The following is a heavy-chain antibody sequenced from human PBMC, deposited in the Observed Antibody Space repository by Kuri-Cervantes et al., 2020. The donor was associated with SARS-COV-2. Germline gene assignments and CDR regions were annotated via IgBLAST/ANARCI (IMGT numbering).Heavy chain of an antibody. J-gene: IGHJ6*02. Sequence: SQTLSLTCAVSGYSISSSNWWGWIRQPPGKGLEWIGEINHSGSTNYNPSLKSRVTISVDTSKNQFSLKLTSVTAADTAVYYCVRMIYYDGRGGVAMDVWGQGTTVTVSS. V-gene: IGHV4-28*01. CDR3: VRMIYYDGRGGVAMDV. CDR1: GYSISSSNW. CDR2: INHSGST. D-gene: IGHD3-16*01.